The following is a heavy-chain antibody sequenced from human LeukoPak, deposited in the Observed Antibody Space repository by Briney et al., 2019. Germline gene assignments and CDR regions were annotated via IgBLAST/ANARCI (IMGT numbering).Heavy chain of an antibody. CDR1: GASVSSSSNF. CDR2: IYYSGSG. J-gene: IGHJ4*02. V-gene: IGHV4-61*01. Sequence: QPSETLSLTCTVSGASVSSSSNFWGWIRQPPGKGLEWIGYIYYSGSGNYNPSLKSRVTISVDTSKNHFSLNLSSVTAADTAVYYCARLNYFGAFFDYWGQGTLVTVSS. D-gene: IGHD3-10*01. CDR3: ARLNYFGAFFDY.